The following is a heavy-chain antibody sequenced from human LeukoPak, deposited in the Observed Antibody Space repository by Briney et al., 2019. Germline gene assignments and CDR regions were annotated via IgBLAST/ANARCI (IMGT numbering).Heavy chain of an antibody. D-gene: IGHD5-24*01. CDR2: IIPIFGTA. CDR3: AKGRWLQPWGYFDY. CDR1: GGTFSSYA. Sequence: ASVKVSCKASGGTFSSYAISWVRQAPGQGLEWLGGIIPIFGTANYAQEFQGRVTITTDESTSTAYMELSHLRCEDTDVYYCAKGRWLQPWGYFDYWGQGTLVTVSS. J-gene: IGHJ4*02. V-gene: IGHV1-69*05.